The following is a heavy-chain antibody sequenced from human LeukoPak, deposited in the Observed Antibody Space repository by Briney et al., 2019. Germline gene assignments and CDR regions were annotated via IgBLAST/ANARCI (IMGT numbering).Heavy chain of an antibody. CDR2: ISAYNGNT. D-gene: IGHD4-11*01. CDR1: GYTFTSYG. V-gene: IGHV1-18*01. J-gene: IGHJ4*02. CDR3: ARDRQGDYSIAH. Sequence: VASVKVSCKASGYTFTSYGISWVRQAPGQRLEWMGWISAYNGNTNYAQKFQGRVTMTRDTSISTAYMELSRLRSDDTAVYYCARDRQGDYSIAHWGQGTLVTVSS.